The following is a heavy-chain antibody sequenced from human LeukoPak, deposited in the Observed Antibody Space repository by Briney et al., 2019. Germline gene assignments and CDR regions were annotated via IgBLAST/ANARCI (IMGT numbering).Heavy chain of an antibody. CDR3: AKVTMVGWYFDL. CDR2: ISTSGGST. D-gene: IGHD4/OR15-4a*01. J-gene: IGHJ2*01. Sequence: GGSLRLSCAASGFTFSSYALTWVRQAPGKGLEWVSGISTSGGSTYYADSLKGRFTISRDNSKNTLYLQMNSLRTEDTAVYYCAKVTMVGWYFDLWGRGTQVTVSS. CDR1: GFTFSSYA. V-gene: IGHV3-23*01.